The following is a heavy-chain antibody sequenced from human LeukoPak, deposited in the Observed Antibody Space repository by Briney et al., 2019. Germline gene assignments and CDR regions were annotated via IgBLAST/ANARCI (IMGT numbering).Heavy chain of an antibody. D-gene: IGHD2-21*02. CDR2: MNPNSGNT. CDR1: GYTFTSYD. J-gene: IGHJ5*02. CDR3: ARGIVVVTAIRIWFDP. V-gene: IGHV1-8*01. Sequence: ASVKVSCKASGYTFTSYDINWMRQATGQGLEWMGWMNPNSGNTGYAQKFQGRITMTRNTSISTAYMELSSLRSEDTAVYYCARGIVVVTAIRIWFDPWGQGTLVTVSS.